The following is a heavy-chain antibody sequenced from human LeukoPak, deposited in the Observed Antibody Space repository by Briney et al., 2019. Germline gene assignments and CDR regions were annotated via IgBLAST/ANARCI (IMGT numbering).Heavy chain of an antibody. Sequence: AGGSLRLSCAASGFTFSKFPMGWVRQAPGRGLEWVSAISASGDVTFYADSLRGRFTISRDNSKNTLYLQMNSLRAEDTAVYYCARTLVVVMYYGMDVWGQGTTVTVSS. V-gene: IGHV3-23*01. CDR2: ISASGDVT. D-gene: IGHD3-22*01. CDR3: ARTLVVVMYYGMDV. J-gene: IGHJ6*02. CDR1: GFTFSKFP.